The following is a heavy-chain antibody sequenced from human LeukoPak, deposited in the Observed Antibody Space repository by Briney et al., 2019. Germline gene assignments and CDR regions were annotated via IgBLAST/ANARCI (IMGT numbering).Heavy chain of an antibody. J-gene: IGHJ6*03. D-gene: IGHD4-11*01. Sequence: SETLSLTCAVYGGSFSGYYLSWIRQPPGKGLEWIGEINHSGSTNYHPSLKSRVTISVDTSKNQFSLKLSSVTAADTAVYYCARGYSSIFSYYYYMDVWGKGTTVTVSS. CDR2: INHSGST. CDR1: GGSFSGYY. V-gene: IGHV4-34*01. CDR3: ARGYSSIFSYYYYMDV.